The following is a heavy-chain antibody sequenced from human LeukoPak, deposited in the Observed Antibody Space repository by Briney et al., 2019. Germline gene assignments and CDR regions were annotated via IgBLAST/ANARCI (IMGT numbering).Heavy chain of an antibody. CDR1: GYTFTTYV. V-gene: IGHV1-3*01. CDR3: AKGRLSGSYNRFDY. J-gene: IGHJ4*02. Sequence: ASVKVSCKASGYTFTTYVMHWVRQAPGQRLEWMGWINAGNGNTKYSQEFQGRVTMTRDTSISTVYMELSSLRSDDTAVYYCAKGRLSGSYNRFDYWGLGTLVTVSS. D-gene: IGHD1-26*01. CDR2: INAGNGNT.